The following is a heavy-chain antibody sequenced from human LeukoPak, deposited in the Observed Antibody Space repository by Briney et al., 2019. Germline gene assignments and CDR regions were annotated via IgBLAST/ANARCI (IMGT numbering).Heavy chain of an antibody. D-gene: IGHD3-3*01. CDR3: AKEKIFGVVIGLYYFDY. Sequence: GGSLRLSCAASGFTFDDYAMHWVRQAPGKGLEWVSGISWNSGSIGYADSVKGRFTISRDNAKNSLYLQMNSLRAEDMALYYCAKEKIFGVVIGLYYFDYWGQGTLVTVSS. CDR1: GFTFDDYA. J-gene: IGHJ4*02. CDR2: ISWNSGSI. V-gene: IGHV3-9*03.